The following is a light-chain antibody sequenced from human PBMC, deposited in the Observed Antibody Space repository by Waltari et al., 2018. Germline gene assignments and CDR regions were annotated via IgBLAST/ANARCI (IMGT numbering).Light chain of an antibody. CDR3: QQYNTYPAT. CDR1: QSISSW. J-gene: IGKJ2*01. CDR2: KAS. V-gene: IGKV1-5*03. Sequence: DIQMTQSPSTLSASVGDRVTITCRASQSISSWLAWYQQKPGEAPKLLSYKASSLESGVPSRFSGSVSGTEYTLTISSLQPDDFATYYGQQYNTYPATFGQGTKVEIK.